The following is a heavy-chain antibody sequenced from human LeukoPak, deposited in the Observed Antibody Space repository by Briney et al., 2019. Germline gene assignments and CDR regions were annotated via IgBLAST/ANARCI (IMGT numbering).Heavy chain of an antibody. Sequence: GGSLRLSCAASGFTFSSYAMSWVRQAPGKGLEWVSAISGSGGSTYYADSVKGRFTISRDNSKNTLYLQMNSLRAEDTAVYYCAKSRERWWLRLTGLPFDYWGQGTLVTVSS. J-gene: IGHJ4*02. V-gene: IGHV3-23*01. CDR1: GFTFSSYA. CDR2: ISGSGGST. CDR3: AKSRERWWLRLTGLPFDY. D-gene: IGHD5-12*01.